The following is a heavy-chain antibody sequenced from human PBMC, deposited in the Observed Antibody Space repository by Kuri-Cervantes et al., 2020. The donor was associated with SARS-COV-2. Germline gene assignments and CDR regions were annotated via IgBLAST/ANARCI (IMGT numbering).Heavy chain of an antibody. V-gene: IGHV3-74*01. Sequence: LSLTCAASGFTFSSYWMHWVRQAPGKGLVWVSRINSDGSNTSYANSVKGRFTISIDNAKNTLYLQMYILRAKDTAVYYCARDRMLVPADNWFDPWGQGTLVTVSS. D-gene: IGHD2-2*01. CDR1: GFTFSSYW. CDR2: INSDGSNT. CDR3: ARDRMLVPADNWFDP. J-gene: IGHJ5*02.